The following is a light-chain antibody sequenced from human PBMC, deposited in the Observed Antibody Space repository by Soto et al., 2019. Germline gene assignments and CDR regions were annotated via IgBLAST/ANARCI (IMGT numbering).Light chain of an antibody. Sequence: DIQMTQAPSTLSGSVGDRVTITCRASQTISSWLAWYQQKPGKAPQLVIYKASTLKSGVPSRFSRIVSGTEFTLTISGLHSEDSAVYVCQQSNNWPFSFGPWTRLETK. CDR3: QQSNNWPFS. J-gene: IGKJ5*01. CDR1: QTISSW. V-gene: IGKV1-5*03. CDR2: KAS.